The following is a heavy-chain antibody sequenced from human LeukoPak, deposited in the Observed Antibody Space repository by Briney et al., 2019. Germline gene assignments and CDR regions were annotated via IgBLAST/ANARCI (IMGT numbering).Heavy chain of an antibody. CDR3: ARDQQQWLVPNYYYYYYMDV. Sequence: GSLRLSCAASGFTFSNPWMHWVREVPGEGLVWVSRINDDGSATFYADSVKGRFTISRDNANNTLSLQINSLRAEDTAVYYCARDQQQWLVPNYYYYYYMDVWGKGTTVTISS. CDR2: INDDGSAT. D-gene: IGHD6-19*01. CDR1: GFTFSNPW. V-gene: IGHV3-74*01. J-gene: IGHJ6*03.